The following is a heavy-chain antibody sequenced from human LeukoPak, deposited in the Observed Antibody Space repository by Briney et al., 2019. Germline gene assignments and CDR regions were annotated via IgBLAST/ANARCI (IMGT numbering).Heavy chain of an antibody. V-gene: IGHV3-23*01. D-gene: IGHD3-10*01. CDR3: AKEPGGSGSHYSHFDY. CDR1: GFTFSSYA. CDR2: ISGGGGRT. J-gene: IGHJ4*02. Sequence: PWGSLRLSCAASGFTFSSYAMSWVRQAPEKGLEWVSAISGGGGRTYYTDSVKGRFTISRDNSKNTLYLQLNSLIVEDTAVYYCAKEPGGSGSHYSHFDYWGQGTLVTVSS.